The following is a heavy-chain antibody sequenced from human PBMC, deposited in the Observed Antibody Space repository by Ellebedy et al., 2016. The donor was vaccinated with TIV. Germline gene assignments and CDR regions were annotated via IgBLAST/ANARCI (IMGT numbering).Heavy chain of an antibody. Sequence: KVSCKGSGYSFTSYWISWVRQMPGKGLEWMGRIDPSDSYTNYSPSFQGHVTISADKSISTAYLQWSSLKASDTAMYYCARHRGTRGERDQDYWGQGTLVTVSS. V-gene: IGHV5-10-1*01. CDR2: IDPSDSYT. CDR1: GYSFTSYW. D-gene: IGHD2-2*01. J-gene: IGHJ4*02. CDR3: ARHRGTRGERDQDY.